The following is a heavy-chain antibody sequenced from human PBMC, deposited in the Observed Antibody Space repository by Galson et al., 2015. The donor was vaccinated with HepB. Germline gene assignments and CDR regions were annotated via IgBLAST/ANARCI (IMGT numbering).Heavy chain of an antibody. D-gene: IGHD3-3*01. Sequence: SLRLSCAASGFTFSSYAMTWVRQAPGKGLEWVSAISGSGSSTHYTDSVKGRFTISRDNSKNTLYLQMTTLRAEDTAVYYCAKLAGVAYYYYGMDVWGQGTTVTVSS. CDR3: AKLAGVAYYYYGMDV. V-gene: IGHV3-23*01. J-gene: IGHJ6*02. CDR1: GFTFSSYA. CDR2: ISGSGSST.